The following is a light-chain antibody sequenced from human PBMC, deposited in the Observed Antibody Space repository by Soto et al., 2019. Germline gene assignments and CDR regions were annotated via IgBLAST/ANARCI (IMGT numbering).Light chain of an antibody. CDR2: EVS. CDR1: SSDVGGYNY. CDR3: SSYTSSNTGV. V-gene: IGLV2-14*01. Sequence: QSALTQPASVSGSPGQLITISCTGTSSDVGGYNYVSWYQHHPGKAPKLMIYEVSNRPSGVSNRFSGSKSGNTASLTISGLQAEDEADYYCSSYTSSNTGVFGGGTKLTVL. J-gene: IGLJ2*01.